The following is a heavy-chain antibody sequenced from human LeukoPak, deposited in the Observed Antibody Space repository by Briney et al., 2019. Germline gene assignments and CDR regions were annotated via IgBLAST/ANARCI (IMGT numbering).Heavy chain of an antibody. V-gene: IGHV4-59*08. CDR1: GGSIRSYY. J-gene: IGHJ4*02. D-gene: IGHD2-15*01. CDR3: ARHAGGGHCGGGSCFFPDY. Sequence: SETLSLTCTVSGGSIRSYYWSWIRQPPGKGLEWIGYIYYSGSTNYNPSLRSRVPISVDTSKNQFSLKLSSVTAADTGVYYCARHAGGGHCGGGSCFFPDYWGQGTLVTVSS. CDR2: IYYSGST.